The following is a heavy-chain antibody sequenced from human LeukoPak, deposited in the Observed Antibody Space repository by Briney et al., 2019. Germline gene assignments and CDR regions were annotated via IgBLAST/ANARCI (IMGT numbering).Heavy chain of an antibody. D-gene: IGHD4/OR15-4a*01. CDR1: GGSITSGDYY. Sequence: TSETLSLTCTVSGGSITSGDYYWNWVRQPPGKGLEWIGNLNFRGSLFYHPSLKSRVTMSADPSQNQFSLRLMSVTAADTAVYYCATRTYRAHFDHWGPGTLVTVSS. J-gene: IGHJ4*02. V-gene: IGHV4-39*01. CDR2: LNFRGSL. CDR3: ATRTYRAHFDH.